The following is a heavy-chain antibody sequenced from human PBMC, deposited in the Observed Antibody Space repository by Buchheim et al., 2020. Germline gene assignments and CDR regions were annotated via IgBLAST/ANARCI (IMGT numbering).Heavy chain of an antibody. J-gene: IGHJ5*02. Sequence: QVQLVQSGAEVKKPGASVKVSCKASGYTFTGYYMHWVRQAPGQGLEWMGWINPNSGGTNYAQKFQGWVTMPRDTSIRPAYMELSRLRSDDTAVYYCARSWSFDSSGYYDRRWFDPWGQGTL. CDR3: ARSWSFDSSGYYDRRWFDP. D-gene: IGHD3-22*01. CDR2: INPNSGGT. V-gene: IGHV1-2*04. CDR1: GYTFTGYY.